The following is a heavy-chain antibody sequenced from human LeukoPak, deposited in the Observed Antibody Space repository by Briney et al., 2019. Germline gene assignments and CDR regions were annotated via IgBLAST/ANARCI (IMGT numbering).Heavy chain of an antibody. CDR1: GYTFTSYY. CDR3: ARDQNYYDSSGYLYLGELYYYYGMDV. V-gene: IGHV1-46*01. D-gene: IGHD3-22*01. J-gene: IGHJ6*02. Sequence: ASVKVSCKASGYTFTSYYMHWVRQAPGRGLEWMGIINPSGGSTSYAQKFQGRVSMTRDTSTSTVYMELSSLRSEDTAVYYCARDQNYYDSSGYLYLGELYYYYGMDVWGQGTTVTVSS. CDR2: INPSGGST.